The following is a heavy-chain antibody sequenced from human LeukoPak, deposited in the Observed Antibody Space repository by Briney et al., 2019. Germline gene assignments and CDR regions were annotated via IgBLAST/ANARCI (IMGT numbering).Heavy chain of an antibody. CDR1: GFTFSSYW. J-gene: IGHJ4*02. Sequence: AGGSLRLSCAASGFTFSSYWMSWVRQAPGKGLEWVANIKQDGSEKYYVDSAKGRFTISRDNAKNSLYLQMNSLRAEDTAVYYCAREGVVVPVGMNQFDYWGQGTLVTVSS. CDR2: IKQDGSEK. D-gene: IGHD2-2*01. CDR3: AREGVVVPVGMNQFDY. V-gene: IGHV3-7*01.